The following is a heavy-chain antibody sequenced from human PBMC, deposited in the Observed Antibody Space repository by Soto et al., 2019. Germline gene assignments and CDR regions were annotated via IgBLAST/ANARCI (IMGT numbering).Heavy chain of an antibody. J-gene: IGHJ4*02. CDR1: GGSISSSFNY. D-gene: IGHD4-17*01. V-gene: IGHV4-31*03. CDR3: AKHDYGGNYFDY. Sequence: QVQLQESGPGLVKPSQTLSLTCSVSGGSISSSFNYWSWIRQHPGKGLEWIGYIHYSGSTYYNPSLKSRVTISGDTSKNQFSLKLSSVTAADTAVYYCAKHDYGGNYFDYWGQGTLVTVSS. CDR2: IHYSGST.